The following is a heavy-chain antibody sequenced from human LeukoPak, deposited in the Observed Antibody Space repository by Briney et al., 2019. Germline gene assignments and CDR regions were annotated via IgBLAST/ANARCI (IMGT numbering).Heavy chain of an antibody. J-gene: IGHJ5*02. Sequence: PSETLSLTCAVSGYSISSGYYWGWVRQPPGKGLEWIGGIYHSGSTYYNPSLKSRVTISVDKSKNQVSLKLSSVTAAATAVYYCARRWGFTMVRGVNNRFDPWGQGTLVTVSS. CDR1: GYSISSGYY. D-gene: IGHD3-10*01. CDR2: IYHSGST. V-gene: IGHV4-38-2*01. CDR3: ARRWGFTMVRGVNNRFDP.